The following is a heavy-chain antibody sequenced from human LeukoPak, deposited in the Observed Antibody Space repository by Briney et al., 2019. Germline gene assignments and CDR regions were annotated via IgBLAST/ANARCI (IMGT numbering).Heavy chain of an antibody. CDR3: ARNTYYYDNSADTFDF. Sequence: EASVKVSFTSSGYTFTDYSMHWVRQAPGQGLEWMGWINPNSGGTNYAQKFQGRVTMTRDTSISTAYMELSGLRSDDTAVFYCARNTYYYDNSADTFDFWGQGTLVTVSS. V-gene: IGHV1-2*02. CDR2: INPNSGGT. J-gene: IGHJ4*02. CDR1: GYTFTDYS. D-gene: IGHD3-22*01.